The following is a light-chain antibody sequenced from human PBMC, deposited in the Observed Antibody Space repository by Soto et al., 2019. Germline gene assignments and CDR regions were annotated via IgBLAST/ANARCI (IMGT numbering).Light chain of an antibody. V-gene: IGKV1-27*01. J-gene: IGKJ1*01. Sequence: DIQMTQSPSSLSASVGDRVTITCRATQGISNYLAWYQQKPGKVPKLLIYAASTLQSGVPSRFSGSGSGTDFTLTISSLQPEDVATYYCQKYDSGLGTFGHGTNVEIK. CDR2: AAS. CDR1: QGISNY. CDR3: QKYDSGLGT.